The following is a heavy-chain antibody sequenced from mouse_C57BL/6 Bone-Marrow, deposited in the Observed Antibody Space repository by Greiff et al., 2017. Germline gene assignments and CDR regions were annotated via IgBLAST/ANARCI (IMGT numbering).Heavy chain of an antibody. J-gene: IGHJ1*03. D-gene: IGHD1-1*01. CDR1: GFTFSSYA. CDR3: TRDGNYGSSYRWYFDV. Sequence: EVQLVESGEGLVKPGGSLKLSCAASGFTFSSYAMSWVRQTPEKRLEWVAYISSGGDYIYYADTVKGRFTISRDNARNTLYLQMSSLKSEDTAMYYCTRDGNYGSSYRWYFDVWGTGTTVTVSS. V-gene: IGHV5-9-1*02. CDR2: ISSGGDYI.